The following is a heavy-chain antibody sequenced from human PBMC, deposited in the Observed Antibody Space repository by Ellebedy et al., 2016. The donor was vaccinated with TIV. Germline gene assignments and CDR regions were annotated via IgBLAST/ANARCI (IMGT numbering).Heavy chain of an antibody. Sequence: SETLSLTCTVSGGSISSYYWSWIRQPPGKGLEWIGYIYYSGSTNYNPSLKSRVTISVDTSKNQFSLKLSSVTAADTAVYYCARRDSEWELLWYWGQGTLVTVSS. CDR3: ARRDSEWELLWY. CDR2: IYYSGST. CDR1: GGSISSYY. J-gene: IGHJ4*02. D-gene: IGHD1-26*01. V-gene: IGHV4-59*01.